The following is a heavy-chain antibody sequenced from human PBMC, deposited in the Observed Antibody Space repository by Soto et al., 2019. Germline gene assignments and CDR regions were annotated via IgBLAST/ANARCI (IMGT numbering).Heavy chain of an antibody. D-gene: IGHD5-12*01. CDR3: ARDIGGYDPTPDY. J-gene: IGHJ4*02. V-gene: IGHV3-48*01. CDR2: ISSSSSTI. CDR1: VFTFSSYS. Sequence: PGGSLRLSCEASVFTFSSYSMNWVRQAPGKGLEWVSYISSSSSTIYYADSVKGRFTISRDNAKNSLYLQMNSLRAEDTAVYYCARDIGGYDPTPDYWGQGTLVTVSS.